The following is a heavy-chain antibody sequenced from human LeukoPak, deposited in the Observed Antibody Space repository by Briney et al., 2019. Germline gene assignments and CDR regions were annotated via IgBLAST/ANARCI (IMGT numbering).Heavy chain of an antibody. CDR1: GFTFSNAW. D-gene: IGHD3-22*01. CDR2: IKSKADGETT. Sequence: GGSLRLSCAASGFTFSNAWMNWVRQAPGKGLEWVGRIKSKADGETTDYAAPVKGRFTISRDDSRNTLYMQMNSLKTEDTAVYYCFCYYDTSGYVDYWGQGTLVTVSS. J-gene: IGHJ4*02. V-gene: IGHV3-15*01. CDR3: FCYYDTSGYVDY.